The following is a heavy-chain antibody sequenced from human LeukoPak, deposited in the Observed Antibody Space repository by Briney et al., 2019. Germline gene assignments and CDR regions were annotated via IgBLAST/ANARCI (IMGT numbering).Heavy chain of an antibody. CDR1: GYTFTSYD. V-gene: IGHV1-8*01. CDR3: ARGPRGSGSYWFDP. CDR2: MNPNSGNT. D-gene: IGHD1-26*01. Sequence: ASVKVSCKASGYTFTSYDINWVRQATGQGLEWMGWMNPNSGNTGYAQKFQGRVTMTRNTSISTAYMELSSLRSEDTAVYYCARGPRGSGSYWFDPWGQGTLVTVPS. J-gene: IGHJ5*02.